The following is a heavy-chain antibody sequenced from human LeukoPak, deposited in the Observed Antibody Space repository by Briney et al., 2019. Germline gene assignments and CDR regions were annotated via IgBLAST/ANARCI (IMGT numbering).Heavy chain of an antibody. CDR1: GFTFSSYA. CDR3: ARDLGYCTNGVCHTRFDY. Sequence: PGGSLRPSCAASGFTFSSYAMSWVRQAPGKGLEWVSAISGSGGSTYYADSVKGRFTISRDNSKNTLYLQMNSLRAEDTAVYYCARDLGYCTNGVCHTRFDYWGQGTLVAVSS. CDR2: ISGSGGST. V-gene: IGHV3-23*01. J-gene: IGHJ4*02. D-gene: IGHD2-8*01.